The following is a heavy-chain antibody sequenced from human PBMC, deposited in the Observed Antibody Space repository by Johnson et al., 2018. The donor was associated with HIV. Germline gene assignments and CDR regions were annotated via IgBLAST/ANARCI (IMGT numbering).Heavy chain of an antibody. V-gene: IGHV3-33*01. J-gene: IGHJ3*02. CDR3: ASLSDDAFDI. CDR2: IWYDGSNK. Sequence: VQLVESGGGVVQPGRSLRLSCAASGFTFSNYGMHWVRQTPGKGLEWVAVIWYDGSNKYYADSVKGRFTISRDNSENTLYLQMNSLKAEDTAVYYGASLSDDAFDIWGQGTMVTVSS. CDR1: GFTFSNYG.